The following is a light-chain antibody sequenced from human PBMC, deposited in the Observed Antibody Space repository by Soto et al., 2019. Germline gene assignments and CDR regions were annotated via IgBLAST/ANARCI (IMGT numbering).Light chain of an antibody. CDR3: QHYRMYSPWT. J-gene: IGKJ1*01. CDR2: DVA. Sequence: DIQMTQSPSTVSASVGDSVTITFRASQSITTWVAWYQQRPGKAPKLLIYDVASLRSGVPSRVSGTGSGTEFPLTLSRLPPDGFANYYCQHYRMYSPWTFGQGTKVDIK. V-gene: IGKV1-5*01. CDR1: QSITTW.